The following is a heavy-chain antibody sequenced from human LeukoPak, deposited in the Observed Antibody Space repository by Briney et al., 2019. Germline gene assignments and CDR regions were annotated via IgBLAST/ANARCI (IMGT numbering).Heavy chain of an antibody. CDR3: ARGFNYYDSSGYYRNDY. Sequence: ASVKVSCKASGYTFTSYYMHWVRQAPGQGLEWMGIINPSGGSTSYAQKFQGRDTMTRDTSTSTVYMELSSLRSEDTAVYYCARGFNYYDSSGYYRNDYWGQGTLVTVSS. CDR2: INPSGGST. J-gene: IGHJ4*02. CDR1: GYTFTSYY. D-gene: IGHD3-22*01. V-gene: IGHV1-46*01.